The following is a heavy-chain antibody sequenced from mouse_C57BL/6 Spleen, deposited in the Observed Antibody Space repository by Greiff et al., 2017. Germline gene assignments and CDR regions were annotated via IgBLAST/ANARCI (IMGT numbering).Heavy chain of an antibody. CDR2: IDPEDGET. D-gene: IGHD2-4*01. Sequence: VQLQQSGAELVKPGASVKLSCTASGFNIKDYYMHWVKQRTEQGLEWIGRIDPEDGETKYAQKFQGKATITADKSSNTAYLHLSSLTSEDTAVYYCARGDYDSYSSMDYWGQGTSVTVSA. V-gene: IGHV14-2*01. J-gene: IGHJ4*01. CDR1: GFNIKDYY. CDR3: ARGDYDSYSSMDY.